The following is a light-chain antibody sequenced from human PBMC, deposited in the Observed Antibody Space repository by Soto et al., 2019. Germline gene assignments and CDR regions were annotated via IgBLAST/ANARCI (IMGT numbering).Light chain of an antibody. CDR3: QQYYSTPPT. J-gene: IGKJ2*01. CDR1: QSVLYSSNNKNY. V-gene: IGKV4-1*01. CDR2: WAS. Sequence: DIVMTQSPDSLAVSLGERATINCKSRQSVLYSSNNKNYLAWYQQKPGQPLKLLIYWASTRESGVPDRFSGSGSGTDFTLTISSLQAEDVVVYYCQQYYSTPPTFVQRTKVDI.